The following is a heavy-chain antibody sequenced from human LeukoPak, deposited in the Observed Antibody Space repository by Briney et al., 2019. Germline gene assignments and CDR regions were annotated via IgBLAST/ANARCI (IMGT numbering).Heavy chain of an antibody. V-gene: IGHV4-59*12. CDR3: ASDGVGYCSGGSCIDY. Sequence: ASETLSLTCTVSGGSISSYYWSWIRQHPGKGLEWIGYIYYSGSTNYNPSLKSRVTISVDKSKNQFSLKLSSVTAADTAVYYCASDGVGYCSGGSCIDYWGQGTLVTVSS. CDR1: GGSISSYY. CDR2: IYYSGST. J-gene: IGHJ4*02. D-gene: IGHD2-15*01.